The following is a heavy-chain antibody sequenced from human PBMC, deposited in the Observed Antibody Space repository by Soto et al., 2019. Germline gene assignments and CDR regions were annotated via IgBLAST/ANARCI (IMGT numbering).Heavy chain of an antibody. CDR1: GFNFDNYA. J-gene: IGHJ4*02. V-gene: IGHV3-23*01. CDR3: AKDPLHDYGDYDLDY. CDR2: ISGSGGST. D-gene: IGHD4-17*01. Sequence: QPGGSLRLSCVASGFNFDNYAMSWVRQAPGKGLEWVSAISGSGGSTYYADSVKGRFTISRDNSKNTLYLQMNSLRAEDTAVYYCAKDPLHDYGDYDLDYWGQGTLVTVSS.